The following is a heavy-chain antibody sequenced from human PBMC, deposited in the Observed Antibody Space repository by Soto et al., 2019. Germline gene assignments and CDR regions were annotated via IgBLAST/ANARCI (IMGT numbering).Heavy chain of an antibody. CDR1: GYTFTSHY. Sequence: QVQLVQSGAEVKKPGASVKVSCKASGYTFTSHYIHWVRQAPGQGLEWMAIINPYGGSTNYAQKFRGRVTLTMDTSTSTVYMEVSSLRSEDTAVYYCARDSAAAGLWGQGTLVTVSS. V-gene: IGHV1-46*01. J-gene: IGHJ4*02. CDR2: INPYGGST. CDR3: ARDSAAAGL. D-gene: IGHD6-13*01.